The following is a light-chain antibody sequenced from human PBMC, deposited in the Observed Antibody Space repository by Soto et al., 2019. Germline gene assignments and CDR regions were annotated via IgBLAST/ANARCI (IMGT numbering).Light chain of an antibody. J-gene: IGKJ1*01. Sequence: AIRMTQSPSSFSASTGDRVTITCRASQGISSYLAWYQQKPGKAPKLLLYAASTLQSGVPSRFSGSGSGTDFTLTISCLQSEDFATYYCQQYYSYPTFGQGTKVEIK. CDR3: QQYYSYPT. V-gene: IGKV1-8*01. CDR2: AAS. CDR1: QGISSY.